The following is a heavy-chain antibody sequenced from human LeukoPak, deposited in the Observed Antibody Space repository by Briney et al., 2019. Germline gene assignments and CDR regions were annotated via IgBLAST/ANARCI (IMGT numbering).Heavy chain of an antibody. J-gene: IGHJ4*02. CDR2: IYCSGST. D-gene: IGHD4-23*01. Sequence: PFETLSLTCTVTGGSNNSYHWNWIRQPAGKELDGIGRIYCSGSTNYNPSLKCRVSMSVDTSKIQFSMKLTTATAADTAVYDCARGGKATVVTMWGQGILVTVSS. CDR3: ARGGKATVVTM. V-gene: IGHV4-4*07. CDR1: GGSNNSYH.